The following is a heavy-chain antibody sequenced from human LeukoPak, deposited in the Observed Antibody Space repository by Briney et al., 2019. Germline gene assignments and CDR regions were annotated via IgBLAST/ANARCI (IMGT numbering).Heavy chain of an antibody. CDR3: ATTTPSQQWRTDLGY. CDR1: GYTLTELS. V-gene: IGHV1-24*01. Sequence: ASVKVSCKVSGYTLTELSMHWVRQAPGKGLEWMGGFDPEDGETIYAQKFQGRVTMTEDTSTDTAYMELSSLRSEDTAVYYCATTTPSQQWRTDLGYWGQGTLVTVSS. CDR2: FDPEDGET. D-gene: IGHD6-19*01. J-gene: IGHJ4*02.